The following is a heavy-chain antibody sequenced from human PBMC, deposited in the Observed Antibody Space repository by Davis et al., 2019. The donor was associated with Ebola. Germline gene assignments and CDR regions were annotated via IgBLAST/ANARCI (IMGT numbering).Heavy chain of an antibody. Sequence: PGGSLILSRSASGFTSSTYALHRVPQAPGKGLEYVSGIISNGVSTYYADSVKGRVTISRDNSKNTLYLQMRSLRAEDTAVYYCVKRFYTYYFDYWGQGTLVTVSS. D-gene: IGHD2-2*02. J-gene: IGHJ4*02. CDR3: VKRFYTYYFDY. CDR2: IISNGVST. V-gene: IGHV3-64D*06. CDR1: GFTSSTYA.